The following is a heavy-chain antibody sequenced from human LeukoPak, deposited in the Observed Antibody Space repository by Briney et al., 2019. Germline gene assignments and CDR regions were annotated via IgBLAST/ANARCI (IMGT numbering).Heavy chain of an antibody. CDR2: ISDVGTT. V-gene: IGHV3-48*03. J-gene: IGHJ4*02. CDR1: GFTFRSYE. D-gene: IGHD5-12*01. CDR3: ARENSGYDGGFDY. Sequence: PGGSLRLSCTTSGFTFRSYEMSWVRQAPGKGLEWVSYISDVGTTYYADSVKGRFTISRDNAKNSLFLQMNSLSAEDTAVYFCARENSGYDGGFDYWGQGTLVTVSS.